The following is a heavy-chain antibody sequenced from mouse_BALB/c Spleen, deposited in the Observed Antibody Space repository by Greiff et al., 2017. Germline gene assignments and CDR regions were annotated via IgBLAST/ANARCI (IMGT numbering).Heavy chain of an antibody. Sequence: QVQLQQPGAELVKPGASVKLSCKASGYTFTSYWMHWVKQRPGQGLEWIGEIDPSDSYTNYNQKFKGKATLTVDKSSSTAYMQLSSLTSEDSAVYYCARDDGYFPFAYWGQGTLVTVSA. V-gene: IGHV1-69*02. CDR2: IDPSDSYT. CDR3: ARDDGYFPFAY. J-gene: IGHJ3*01. CDR1: GYTFTSYW. D-gene: IGHD2-3*01.